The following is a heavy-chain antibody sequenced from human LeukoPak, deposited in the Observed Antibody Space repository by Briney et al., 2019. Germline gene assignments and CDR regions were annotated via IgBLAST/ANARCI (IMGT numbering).Heavy chain of an antibody. CDR3: ARDIVVVPAAMPDY. J-gene: IGHJ4*02. D-gene: IGHD2-2*01. CDR2: ISGSGGST. Sequence: PSETLSLTCTVSGGSISSSSYYWGWIRQPPGKGLEWVSAISGSGGSTYYADSVKGRFTISRDNAKNSLYLQMNSLRAEDTAVYYCARDIVVVPAAMPDYWGQGTLVTVSS. CDR1: GGSISSSS. V-gene: IGHV3-21*01.